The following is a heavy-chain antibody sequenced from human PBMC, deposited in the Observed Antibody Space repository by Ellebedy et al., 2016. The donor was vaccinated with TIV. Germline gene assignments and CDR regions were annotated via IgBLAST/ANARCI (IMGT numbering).Heavy chain of an antibody. CDR2: MNPNSGNT. D-gene: IGHD6-13*01. CDR1: GYTFTGYY. J-gene: IGHJ6*02. CDR3: ARGPYSSSWYVGYYYYGMDV. Sequence: ASVKVSXXASGYTFTGYYMHWVRQAPGQGLEWMGWMNPNSGNTGYAQKFQGRVTMTRNTSISTAYMELSSLRSEDTAVYYCARGPYSSSWYVGYYYYGMDVWGQGTTVTVSS. V-gene: IGHV1-8*02.